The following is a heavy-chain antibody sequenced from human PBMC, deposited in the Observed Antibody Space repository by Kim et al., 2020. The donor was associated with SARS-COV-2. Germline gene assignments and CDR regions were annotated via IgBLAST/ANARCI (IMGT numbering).Heavy chain of an antibody. J-gene: IGHJ4*02. CDR2: IYYSGST. V-gene: IGHV4-39*07. CDR1: GGSISSSSYY. D-gene: IGHD3-9*01. Sequence: SETLSLTCTVSGGSISSSSYYWGWIRQPPGKGLEWIGSIYYSGSTYYNPSLKSRVTISVDTSKNQFSLKLSSVTAADTAVYYCARAQPPPLRYFDPYYFDYWGQGTLVTVSS. CDR3: ARAQPPPLRYFDPYYFDY.